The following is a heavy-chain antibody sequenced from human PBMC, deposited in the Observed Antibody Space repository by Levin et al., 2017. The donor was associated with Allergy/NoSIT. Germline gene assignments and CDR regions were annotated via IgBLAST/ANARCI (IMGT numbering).Heavy chain of an antibody. Sequence: GGSLRLSCKGSGYSFTNYWLGWVRQKPGKGLEWMGIIYPGDSDTRYSPSFQGQVTISADKSISTAYLQWSSLKASDTAMYYCARHNLWFDWGQGTLVTVSS. D-gene: IGHD3-10*01. V-gene: IGHV5-51*01. J-gene: IGHJ4*02. CDR1: GYSFTNYW. CDR2: IYPGDSDT. CDR3: ARHNLWFD.